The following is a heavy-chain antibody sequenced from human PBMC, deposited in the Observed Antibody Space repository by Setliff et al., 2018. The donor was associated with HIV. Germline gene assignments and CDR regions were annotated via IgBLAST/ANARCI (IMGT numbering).Heavy chain of an antibody. CDR2: IYPGGARR. V-gene: IGHV1-46*03. CDR1: GYTFTNYY. CDR3: ARATGAADL. J-gene: IGHJ5*02. Sequence: ASVKVSCKASGYTFTNYYMYWVRQAPGQGLEWMGIIYPGGARRSYAQKFQGIVTMTWDTSTSTVYMELSSLRSDDTAVYYCARATGAADLWGQGTKVTVSS. D-gene: IGHD6-13*01.